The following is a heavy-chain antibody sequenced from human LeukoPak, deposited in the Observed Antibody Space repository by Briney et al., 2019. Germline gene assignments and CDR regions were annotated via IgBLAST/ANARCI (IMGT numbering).Heavy chain of an antibody. D-gene: IGHD3/OR15-3a*01. CDR3: ARVDAVLDY. CDR1: GFTFSNYW. CDR2: INGDGSTT. J-gene: IGHJ4*02. V-gene: IGHV3-74*03. Sequence: GGSLRLSCAASGFTFSNYWMHWVRQAPGKGLVWVSRINGDGSTTTYADSVKGRFTISRDNAKNTLYLQMNSLRAEDTAVYYCARVDAVLDYWGQGTLVTVSS.